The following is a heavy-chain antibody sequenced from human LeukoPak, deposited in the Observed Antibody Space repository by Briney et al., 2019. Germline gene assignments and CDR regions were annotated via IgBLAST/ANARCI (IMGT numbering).Heavy chain of an antibody. CDR3: ARALYSWPKTWGY. CDR1: GYTFTGYY. V-gene: IGHV1-2*02. J-gene: IGHJ4*02. Sequence: ASVKVSCKASGYTFTGYYMHWVRQAPGQGLEWMGWINPNSGGTNYAQKFQGRVTMTRDTSISTAYMELSRLRSDDTAVYYCARALYSWPKTWGYWGQGTLVAVSS. CDR2: INPNSGGT. D-gene: IGHD2-15*01.